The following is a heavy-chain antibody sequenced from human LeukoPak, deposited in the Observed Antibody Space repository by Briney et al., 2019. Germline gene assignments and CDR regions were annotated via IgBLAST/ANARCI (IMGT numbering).Heavy chain of an antibody. J-gene: IGHJ4*02. CDR3: ARHPEFLRDFDY. D-gene: IGHD1-14*01. CDR1: GFTFSSYS. V-gene: IGHV3-21*01. Sequence: GGSLRLSCAASGFTFSSYSMTWVRQAPGKGLEWVSSISSSSTYIYYADSVKGRFTISRDNAKNSLYLQMNSLRAEDTAVYYCARHPEFLRDFDYWGQGTLVTVSS. CDR2: ISSSSTYI.